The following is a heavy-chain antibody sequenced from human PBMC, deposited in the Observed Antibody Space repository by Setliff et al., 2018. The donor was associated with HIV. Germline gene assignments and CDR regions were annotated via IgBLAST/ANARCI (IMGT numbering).Heavy chain of an antibody. CDR2: MSYDGNNK. CDR3: ARDCRVGWVFTYGMDV. J-gene: IGHJ6*02. V-gene: IGHV3-30*01. D-gene: IGHD6-13*01. Sequence: HPGGSLRLTCAASGVIFSSYAMHWVRQAPGKGLGGVAVMSYDGNNKYYADSVKGRFTISRDNSKNTLSLQMNSLRPEDTAVYHCARDCRVGWVFTYGMDVWGQGTLVTVSS. CDR1: GVIFSSYA.